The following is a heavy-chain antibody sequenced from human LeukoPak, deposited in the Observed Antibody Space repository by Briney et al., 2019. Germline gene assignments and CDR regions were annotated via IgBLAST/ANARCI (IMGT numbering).Heavy chain of an antibody. Sequence: GGSLRLSCAASGFTFSSYVMSWVRQAPGKGLEWVATINDSGFSTYYADSVTGRFTISRDNSKNTLYLQMNSLRAEDTAVYYCAKELYDILTGYSSGFDHWGQGTLVTVSS. CDR1: GFTFSSYV. D-gene: IGHD3-9*01. V-gene: IGHV3-23*01. J-gene: IGHJ4*02. CDR2: INDSGFST. CDR3: AKELYDILTGYSSGFDH.